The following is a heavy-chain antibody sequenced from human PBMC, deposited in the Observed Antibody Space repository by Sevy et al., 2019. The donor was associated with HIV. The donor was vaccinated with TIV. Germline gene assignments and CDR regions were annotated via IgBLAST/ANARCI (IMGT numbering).Heavy chain of an antibody. D-gene: IGHD5-12*01. CDR3: ARGYGYEVYYYGMDV. CDR1: GGSISSSSYY. J-gene: IGHJ6*02. Sequence: SETLSLTCTVSGGSISSSSYYWGWIRQPPGKGLEWIGSIYYSGSTYYNPSLKSRVTISVDTSKNHFSLKLSSVTAADTAVYYCARGYGYEVYYYGMDVWGQGTTVTVSS. V-gene: IGHV4-39*01. CDR2: IYYSGST.